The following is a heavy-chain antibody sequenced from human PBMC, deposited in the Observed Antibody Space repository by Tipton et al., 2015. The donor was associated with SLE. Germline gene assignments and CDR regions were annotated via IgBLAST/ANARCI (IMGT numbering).Heavy chain of an antibody. V-gene: IGHV3-74*01. J-gene: IGHJ6*03. CDR2: INPGGTIK. Sequence: SLRLSCVASGFTFSNHWMHWVRQVPGKGPVWVSQINPGGTIKGHADSLKGRFAISRDNAKNSLYLQMNSLRAEDTAVYYCARVYSSNWYDYYYMDVWGKGTTVTVSS. CDR3: ARVYSSNWYDYYYMDV. D-gene: IGHD6-13*01. CDR1: GFTFSNHW.